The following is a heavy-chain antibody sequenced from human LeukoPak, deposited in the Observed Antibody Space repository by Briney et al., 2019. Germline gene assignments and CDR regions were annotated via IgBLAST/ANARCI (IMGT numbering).Heavy chain of an antibody. J-gene: IGHJ4*02. CDR3: ARVRGGDPYYFDY. CDR2: IYYSGST. CDR1: GGSISSYY. Sequence: PSETLSLTCTVSGGSISSYYWSWIRQPPGKGLEWIGYIYYSGSTNYNPSLKSRVTISVDTSKNQFSPKLSSVTAADTAVYYCARVRGGDPYYFDYWGQGTLVTVSS. D-gene: IGHD2-21*02. V-gene: IGHV4-59*01.